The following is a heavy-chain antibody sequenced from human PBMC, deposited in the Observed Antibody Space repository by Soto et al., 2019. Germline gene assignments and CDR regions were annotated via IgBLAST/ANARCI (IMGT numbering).Heavy chain of an antibody. CDR3: AKGRGGSGSLTPRVDF. CDR2: ISGGGDTT. Sequence: EVQLLESGGGLVQPGGSLRLSCAASGFTFNNYAMTWVRQAPGKGLEWVSAISGGGDTTSYADSVKGRFTVSRDGFKDTADLQMGSLRAGDTALLYRAKGRGGSGSLTPRVDFWGQGTLVTVSS. V-gene: IGHV3-23*01. CDR1: GFTFNNYA. D-gene: IGHD3-10*01. J-gene: IGHJ4*02.